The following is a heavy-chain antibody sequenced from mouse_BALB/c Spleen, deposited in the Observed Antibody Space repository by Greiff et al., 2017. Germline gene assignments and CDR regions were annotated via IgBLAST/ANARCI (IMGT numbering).Heavy chain of an antibody. CDR3: ARSRYDTAWFAY. CDR2: INPSSGYT. V-gene: IGHV1-4*01. Sequence: QVQLKESGAELARPGASVKMSCKASGYTFTSYTMHWVKQRPGQGLEWIGYINPSSGYTNYNQKFKDKATLTADKSSSTAYMQLSSLTSEDSAVYYCARSRYDTAWFAYWGQGTLVTVSA. CDR1: GYTFTSYT. J-gene: IGHJ3*01. D-gene: IGHD2-14*01.